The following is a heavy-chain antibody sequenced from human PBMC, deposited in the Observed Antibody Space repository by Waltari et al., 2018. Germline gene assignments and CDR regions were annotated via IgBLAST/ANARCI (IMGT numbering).Heavy chain of an antibody. CDR1: GGSFSGYP. V-gene: IGHV4-34*02. Sequence: QVQLKQWGAGTLKPSDTLSLTCGVYGGSFSGYPWTWVRPSPGTGLEWIGEINNGGVTNYSPSLKSRVTISVDASKNQFSLFVRSGTAADTAVYYCARGGVPDYYGSGSPYRNWFDPWGQGTLVTVSS. J-gene: IGHJ5*02. CDR3: ARGGVPDYYGSGSPYRNWFDP. D-gene: IGHD3-10*01. CDR2: INNGGVT.